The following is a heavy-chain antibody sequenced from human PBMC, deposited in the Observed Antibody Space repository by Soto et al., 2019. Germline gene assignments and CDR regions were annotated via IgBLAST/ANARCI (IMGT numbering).Heavy chain of an antibody. CDR1: GFTFDDYG. CDR2: ISWSSADV. D-gene: IGHD3-22*01. CDR3: AKDFGTGSGYIFYGMDV. Sequence: EVQLVESGGGLVQPGRSLRLSCTGSGFTFDDYGMHWVRQAPGKGLEWVSGISWSSADVAYADSVKGRFTISRDNARNTLYLQMKSLRAEDTALYYCAKDFGTGSGYIFYGMDVWGLGTTVTVSS. J-gene: IGHJ6*02. V-gene: IGHV3-9*01.